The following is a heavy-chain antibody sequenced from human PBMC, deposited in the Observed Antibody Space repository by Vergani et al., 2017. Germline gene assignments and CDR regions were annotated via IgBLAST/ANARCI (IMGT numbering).Heavy chain of an antibody. D-gene: IGHD1-14*01. V-gene: IGHV3-33*01. Sequence: QVQLVESGGGVVQHGRSLRLSCAASGFTFNQYGMHWVRQAPGKGLEWVAVTWYDGNNKQYADSVKGRFTISRDNPKSTMYLQMNSLRDEDTGVYDFARDLRLLYNRFDPWGQGNRVTVSS. CDR2: TWYDGNNK. CDR3: ARDLRLLYNRFDP. CDR1: GFTFNQYG. J-gene: IGHJ5*02.